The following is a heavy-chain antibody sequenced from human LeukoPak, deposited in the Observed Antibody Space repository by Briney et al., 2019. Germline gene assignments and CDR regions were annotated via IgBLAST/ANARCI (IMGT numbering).Heavy chain of an antibody. Sequence: SQTLSLTCAISGDSVSSSSATWSWIRKSPSRGLECLGRTYYRSKWYNDYAVSVRSRITINPDTSKNQFSLHLNSVTPEDTAVYYCARGWNYIDSWGQGTLVTVSS. D-gene: IGHD1-1*01. CDR2: TYYRSKWYN. CDR1: GDSVSSSSAT. V-gene: IGHV6-1*01. CDR3: ARGWNYIDS. J-gene: IGHJ4*02.